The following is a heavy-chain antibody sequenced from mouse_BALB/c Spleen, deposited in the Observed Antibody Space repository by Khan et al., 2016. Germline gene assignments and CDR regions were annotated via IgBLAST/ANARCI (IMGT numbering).Heavy chain of an antibody. J-gene: IGHJ2*01. CDR1: GYIFTSYT. Sequence: QVQLKESGAELARPGAAMKMSCKTTGYIFTSYTIQWIKQRPGQGLEWIGYINPDSAYTDYTQRFKDKATLTADTSSSTAYMQLSSLTSEDSAVYYCARAETNYALLDYWGQGTTLTVSS. D-gene: IGHD2-1*01. CDR2: INPDSAYT. V-gene: IGHV1-4*01. CDR3: ARAETNYALLDY.